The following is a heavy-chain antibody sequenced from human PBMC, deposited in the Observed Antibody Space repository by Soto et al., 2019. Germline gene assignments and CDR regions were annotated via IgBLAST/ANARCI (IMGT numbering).Heavy chain of an antibody. V-gene: IGHV3-23*01. D-gene: IGHD3-16*01. J-gene: IGHJ3*02. CDR2: ISGSGGST. Sequence: EVQLLESGGGLVQPGGSLRLSCAASEFTFTSYAMSWVRQAPGKGLEWVSAISGSGGSTDYADSVKGRFTISRDSSKNXLXLQXXXXXXEXXAXXXXARPKSAFGRDYGFDIWGQGTMVTVSS. CDR1: EFTFTSYA. CDR3: ARPKSAFGRDYGFDI.